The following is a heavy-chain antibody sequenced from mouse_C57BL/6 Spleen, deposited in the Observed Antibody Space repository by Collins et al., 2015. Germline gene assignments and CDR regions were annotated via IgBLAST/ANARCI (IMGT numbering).Heavy chain of an antibody. Sequence: SGAELARPGASVKLSCKASGYTFTSHWMQWVKQRPGQGLEWIGAIYPGDGDTRYTQKFKDKATLTADKSSGTAYMQLSSLASEDSAVYYCARAYRYDEGYFDYWGQGSTLTVSS. CDR3: ARAYRYDEGYFDY. CDR2: IYPGDGDT. J-gene: IGHJ2*01. D-gene: IGHD2-14*01. V-gene: IGHV1-87*01. CDR1: GYTFTSHW.